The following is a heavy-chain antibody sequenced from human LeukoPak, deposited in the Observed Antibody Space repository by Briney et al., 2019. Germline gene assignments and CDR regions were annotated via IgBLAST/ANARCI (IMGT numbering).Heavy chain of an antibody. J-gene: IGHJ4*02. CDR3: ARDLRYDGSGQCDY. CDR2: ISAYNGNT. D-gene: IGHD3-22*01. CDR1: GYTFTSYG. Sequence: ASVKVSCKASGYTFTSYGISWVRQAPGQGLEWMGWISAYNGNTNYAQKLQGRVTMTTDTSTSTAYMELRSLRSDDTAVYYCARDLRYDGSGQCDYWGQGTLVTVSS. V-gene: IGHV1-18*01.